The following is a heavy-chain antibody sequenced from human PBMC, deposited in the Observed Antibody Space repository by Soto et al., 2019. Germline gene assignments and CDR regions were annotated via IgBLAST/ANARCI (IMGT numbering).Heavy chain of an antibody. Sequence: SETLSLTCTVSGGSISSYYWSWIRQPPGKGLEWVGYIYYSGSTNYNPSLKSRVTISVDTSKNQFSLKLSSVTAADTAVYYCARVLFGSNCWFDPWGQGTLVTVSS. J-gene: IGHJ5*02. CDR1: GGSISSYY. CDR3: ARVLFGSNCWFDP. V-gene: IGHV4-59*01. CDR2: IYYSGST. D-gene: IGHD3-16*01.